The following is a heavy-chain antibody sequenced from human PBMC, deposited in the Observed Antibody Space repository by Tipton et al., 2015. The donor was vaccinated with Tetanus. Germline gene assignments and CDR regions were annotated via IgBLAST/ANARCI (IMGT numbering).Heavy chain of an antibody. V-gene: IGHV4-4*07. D-gene: IGHD3-22*01. CDR2: IYTSGST. Sequence: TLSLTCSVSGGSISSHYWSWIRQPAGKGLEWIGRIYTSGSTNYNPSLKSRVTISVDTSKNQFSLKVSSVTAADTAVYYCARDDYYDGRGLYYYGLDVWGQGTTVTVSS. J-gene: IGHJ6*02. CDR1: GGSISSHY. CDR3: ARDDYYDGRGLYYYGLDV.